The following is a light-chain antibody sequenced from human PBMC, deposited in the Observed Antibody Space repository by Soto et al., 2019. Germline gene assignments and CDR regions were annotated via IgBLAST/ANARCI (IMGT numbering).Light chain of an antibody. Sequence: QPVLTQPPSASASLGASVTLTCTLSSGYSNYKVDWYQQRPGKGPRFVMRVGTGGIVGSKGDGIPDRFSVLGSGLNRYLTIKNIQAEDESDSHCGADHGSGSNFVYVFGTGTKLTVL. CDR1: SGYSNYK. J-gene: IGLJ1*01. CDR2: VGTGGIVG. CDR3: GADHGSGSNFVYV. V-gene: IGLV9-49*01.